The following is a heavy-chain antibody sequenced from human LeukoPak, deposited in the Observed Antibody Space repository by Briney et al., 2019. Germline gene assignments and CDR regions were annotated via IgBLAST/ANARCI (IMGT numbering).Heavy chain of an antibody. Sequence: GASVKVSCKASGYTLTSYAMHWVRQAPGQRLEWMGWINAGNGNTKYSQKFQGRVTITRDTSASTAYMELSSLRSEDTAVYYCARVRGSYYEADYWGQGTLVTVSS. D-gene: IGHD1-26*01. CDR2: INAGNGNT. CDR3: ARVRGSYYEADY. CDR1: GYTLTSYA. J-gene: IGHJ4*02. V-gene: IGHV1-3*01.